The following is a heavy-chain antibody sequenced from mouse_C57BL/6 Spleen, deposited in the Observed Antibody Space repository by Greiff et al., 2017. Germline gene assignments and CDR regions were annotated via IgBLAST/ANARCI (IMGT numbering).Heavy chain of an antibody. V-gene: IGHV1-55*01. J-gene: IGHJ3*01. D-gene: IGHD2-2*01. CDR1: GYTFTSYW. CDR3: ARREEGYGCDEYFAD. Sequence: VQLQQSGAELVKPGASVKLSCKASGYTFTSYWIPWVKQRPGQGLEWIGDIDPGSGSTNYNEKFKSKATRTVDTSSSTAYMQLSSLTSEDSAVYYCARREEGYGCDEYFADWGKGTLVTVSA. CDR2: IDPGSGST.